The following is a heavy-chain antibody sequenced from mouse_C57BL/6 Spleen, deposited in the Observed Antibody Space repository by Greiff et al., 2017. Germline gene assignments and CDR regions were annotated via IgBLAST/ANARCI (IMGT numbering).Heavy chain of an antibody. CDR1: GYTFTDYY. CDR2: IYPGSGNT. J-gene: IGHJ4*01. D-gene: IGHD1-1*01. V-gene: IGHV1-76*01. CDR3: ARSGLITTVVEGYARDY. Sequence: QVQLQQSGAELVRPGASVKLSCKASGYTFTDYYINWVKQRPGQGLEWIARIYPGSGNTYYNEKFKGKATLTADKSASTAYMQLSSLRTENSAVYVCARSGLITTVVEGYARDYWGQGTSVTVSS.